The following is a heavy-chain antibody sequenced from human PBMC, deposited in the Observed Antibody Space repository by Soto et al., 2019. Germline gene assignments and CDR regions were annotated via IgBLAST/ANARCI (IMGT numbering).Heavy chain of an antibody. CDR2: IKQDGSER. CDR1: GFTFSNYW. D-gene: IGHD6-19*01. Sequence: EVQLVESGGGLVQIGGSLRLSCVASGFTFSNYWMSWVRQTPGKGPEWVANIKQDGSERYYVDSVKGRFTISRDNDKNSLYLQMNSLRAEDTAVYYCARDPNDSGSYGWGQGTLVTVSS. V-gene: IGHV3-7*04. CDR3: ARDPNDSGSYG. J-gene: IGHJ4*02.